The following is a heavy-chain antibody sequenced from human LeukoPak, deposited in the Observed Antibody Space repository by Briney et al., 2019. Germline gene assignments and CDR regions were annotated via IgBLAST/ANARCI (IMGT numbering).Heavy chain of an antibody. CDR1: GFTFSSYS. J-gene: IGHJ4*02. CDR3: AKGQGYNYGDSIDY. D-gene: IGHD5-18*01. V-gene: IGHV3-23*01. CDR2: ISGSGGST. Sequence: GGSLRLSCAASGFTFSSYSMSWVRQAPGKGLEWVSSISGSGGSTYYADSVKGRFTISRDNSKNTLYLQMNSLRAEDTAVYYCAKGQGYNYGDSIDYWGQGTLVTVSS.